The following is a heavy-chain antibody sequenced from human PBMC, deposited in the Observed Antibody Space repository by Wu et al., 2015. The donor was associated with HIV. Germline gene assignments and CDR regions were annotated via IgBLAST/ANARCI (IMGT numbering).Heavy chain of an antibody. CDR1: GYTFTGYY. CDR3: ARDAGWNDGYYYMDV. J-gene: IGHJ6*03. V-gene: IGHV1-2*02. CDR2: INPNSGGT. Sequence: QVQLVQSGAEVKKPGASVKVSCKASGYTFTGYYMHWVRQAPGQGLEWMGWINPNSGGTNYAQKFQGRVTMTRDTSISTAYMELSRLRSDDTAVYYCARDAGWNDGYYYMDVVGTKGPRVTVSS. D-gene: IGHD1-1*01.